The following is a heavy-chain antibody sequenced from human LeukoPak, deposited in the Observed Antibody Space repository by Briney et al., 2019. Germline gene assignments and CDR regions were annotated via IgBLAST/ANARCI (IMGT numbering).Heavy chain of an antibody. CDR1: GDSVTRTNYY. CDR2: DDYRGRA. J-gene: IGHJ5*02. CDR3: ARQGAPSTNSFVDL. V-gene: IGHV4-39*01. D-gene: IGHD4-23*01. Sequence: PSETLSLTCTVSGDSVTRTNYYWGWIRQPPGKRLEWLGNDDYRGRAFYNPSLKNRLTVSVDTAVLLLSLRLNSVTVADTAIYYCARQGAPSTNSFVDLSGQRTLVTVSS.